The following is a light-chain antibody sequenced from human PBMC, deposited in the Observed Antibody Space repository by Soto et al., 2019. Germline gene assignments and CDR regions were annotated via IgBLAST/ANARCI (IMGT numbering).Light chain of an antibody. V-gene: IGKV3-20*01. J-gene: IGKJ2*01. CDR3: QQYGRT. CDR2: GAS. Sequence: EIVLTQSPGTLSLSPGERATLSCRASQSVSSSYLAWYQQKPGQAPRILIYGASSRATGIPDRFSGSGSGTDFTLTISRLEPEDFAVYYCQQYGRTFGQGTKLESK. CDR1: QSVSSSY.